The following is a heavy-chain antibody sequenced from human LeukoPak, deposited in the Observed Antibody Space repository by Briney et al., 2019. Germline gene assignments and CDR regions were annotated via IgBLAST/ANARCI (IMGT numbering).Heavy chain of an antibody. CDR3: ARDRGSGWLFDY. D-gene: IGHD6-19*01. V-gene: IGHV1-46*01. J-gene: IGHJ4*02. Sequence: ASVKVSCKASGYTFTSYYMHWVRQAPGQGLEWMGIINPSGGSTSYAQKFQGRVTMTRDASTSTVYMELSSLRSEDTAVYYCARDRGSGWLFDYWGQGTLVTVSS. CDR1: GYTFTSYY. CDR2: INPSGGST.